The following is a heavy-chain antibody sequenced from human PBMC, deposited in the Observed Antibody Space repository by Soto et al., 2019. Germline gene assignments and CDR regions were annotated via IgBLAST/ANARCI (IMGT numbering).Heavy chain of an antibody. CDR2: INAGNGNT. D-gene: IGHD3-22*01. CDR1: GYTFTSYA. V-gene: IGHV1-3*01. J-gene: IGHJ3*02. CDR3: ARTYYYDSSGYLDAFDI. Sequence: GASVKVSCKASGYTFTSYAMHWVRQAPGQRLEWMGWINAGNGNTKYSQKFQGRVTITRDTSASTAYMELSSLRSEDTAVYYCARTYYYDSSGYLDAFDIWGQGTMVTVSS.